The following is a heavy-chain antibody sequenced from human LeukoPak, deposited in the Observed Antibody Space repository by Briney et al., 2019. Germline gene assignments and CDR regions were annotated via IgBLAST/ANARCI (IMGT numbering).Heavy chain of an antibody. J-gene: IGHJ4*02. CDR3: DTRYCPSFQRKVTISADKSTRTAYLQWSSLKASDTAMYYCARHYSSRGQLVRVFDY. Sequence: GESLKISSRASSGSFTSYWIGWVRQMPRKGLEWMGIIYPGDSDTIYSPSFQGQVTILSDNSISTSYLQLCSPMTPDAATGYSDTRYCPSFQRKVTISADKSTRTAYLQWSSLKASDTAMYYCARHYSSRGQLVRVFDYWGQGTLVTVSS. CDR2: IYPGDSDT. CDR1: SGSFTSYW. V-gene: IGHV5-51*01. D-gene: IGHD3-10*01.